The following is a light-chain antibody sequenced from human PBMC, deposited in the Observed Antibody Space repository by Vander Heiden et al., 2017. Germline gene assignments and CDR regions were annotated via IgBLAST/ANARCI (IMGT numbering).Light chain of an antibody. J-gene: IGKJ1*01. V-gene: IGKV4-1*01. CDR2: CAS. CDR3: QQYYSTPWT. Sequence: DLVIPPSPDSPAVSLGERATISCTSSPSVLYSPNNRTYLAWYQQKPGQPPKLLMYCASTREAGVPDRFSGSGSGTDFTLTISSLQAEDVAAYYCQQYYSTPWTFGQGTKVEIK. CDR1: PSVLYSPNNRTY.